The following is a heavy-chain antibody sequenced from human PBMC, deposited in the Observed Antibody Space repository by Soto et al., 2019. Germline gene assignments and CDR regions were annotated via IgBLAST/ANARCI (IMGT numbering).Heavy chain of an antibody. Sequence: QVQLQESGPGLVKPSETLSLTCTVSGGSISSYYWSWIRQPPGKGLEWIGYIYYSGSTNYNPSLKSRVTISVDTSKNPFSLKLSSVTAADTAVYYCARDVPNIDAFDIWGQGTMVTVSS. D-gene: IGHD2-2*01. CDR1: GGSISSYY. CDR3: ARDVPNIDAFDI. J-gene: IGHJ3*02. CDR2: IYYSGST. V-gene: IGHV4-59*01.